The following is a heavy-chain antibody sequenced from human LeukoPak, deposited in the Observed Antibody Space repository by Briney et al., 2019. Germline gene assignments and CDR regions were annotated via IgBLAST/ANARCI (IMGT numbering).Heavy chain of an antibody. J-gene: IGHJ4*02. Sequence: PSETLSLTCTVSGGSISSSSYYWGWIRQPPGKGLEWIGNIYYSGTTYYNPSLKSRVTISVDTFKNQFSLNLSSVTAADTAVYYCARRYRVEMATWGFNYWGQGTPVTVSS. CDR3: ARRYRVEMATWGFNY. CDR2: IYYSGTT. D-gene: IGHD5-24*01. CDR1: GGSISSSSYY. V-gene: IGHV4-39*01.